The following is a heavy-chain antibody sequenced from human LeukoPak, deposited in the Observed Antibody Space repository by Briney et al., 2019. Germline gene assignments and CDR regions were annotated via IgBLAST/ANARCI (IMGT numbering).Heavy chain of an antibody. CDR2: INPNSGGT. D-gene: IGHD6-19*01. CDR1: GYTFTDYY. CDR3: ARGSESSGWYWGKGANDY. V-gene: IGHV1-2*02. Sequence: ASVKVSCKASGYTFTDYYMHWVRQAPGQGLEWMGWINPNSGGTNYAQKFQGRVTMTRDTSISTAYMELSRLRSDDTAVYYRARGSESSGWYWGKGANDYWGQGTLVTVSS. J-gene: IGHJ4*02.